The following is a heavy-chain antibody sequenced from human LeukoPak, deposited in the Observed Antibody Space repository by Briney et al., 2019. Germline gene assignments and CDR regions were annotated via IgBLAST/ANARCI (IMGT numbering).Heavy chain of an antibody. D-gene: IGHD5-18*01. Sequence: GGSLRLSCAASGFTFSSYAMSWVRRAPGKGLEWVSGISPGGDITYYAESVKGRFFISRDNSKNTVILQMHSLRAEDTAIYYCAKDDGWIQFNSWGQGTLVTVSS. CDR1: GFTFSSYA. CDR3: AKDDGWIQFNS. CDR2: ISPGGDIT. J-gene: IGHJ4*02. V-gene: IGHV3-23*01.